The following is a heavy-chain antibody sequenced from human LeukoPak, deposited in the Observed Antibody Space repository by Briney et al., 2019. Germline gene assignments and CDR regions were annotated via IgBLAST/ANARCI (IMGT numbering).Heavy chain of an antibody. D-gene: IGHD2-15*01. J-gene: IGHJ4*02. V-gene: IGHV3-23*01. CDR1: GFTFSNYA. CDR3: AKRGYCSGGACYSGAAPHFDY. CDR2: IRGTADNA. Sequence: GGSLRLSCAASGFTFSNYAMSWVRQAPGKGLEWVSAIRGTADNAYYADSVKGRFTISRDNPKSTLYLQMNSLRAEDTAVYYCAKRGYCSGGACYSGAAPHFDYWGQGTLVTVSS.